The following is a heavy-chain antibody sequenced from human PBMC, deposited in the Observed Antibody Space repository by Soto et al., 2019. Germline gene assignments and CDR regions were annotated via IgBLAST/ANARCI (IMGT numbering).Heavy chain of an antibody. D-gene: IGHD6-13*01. CDR2: ISGSGGST. CDR3: AAASGLRALSYYYGMDV. CDR1: GFTFSSYA. Sequence: GGSLRLSCAASGFTFSSYAMSWVRQAPGKGLGWVSAISGSGGSTYYADSVKGRFTISRDNSKNTLYLQMNSLRAEDTAVYYCAAASGLRALSYYYGMDVWGQGTTVTVSS. J-gene: IGHJ6*02. V-gene: IGHV3-23*01.